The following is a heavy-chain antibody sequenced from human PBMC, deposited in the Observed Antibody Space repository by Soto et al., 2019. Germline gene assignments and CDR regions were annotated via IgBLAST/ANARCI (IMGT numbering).Heavy chain of an antibody. J-gene: IGHJ4*02. D-gene: IGHD3-10*01. CDR1: GFTFSSYG. Sequence: PGGSLRLSCAASGFTFSSYGMHWVRQAPGKGLEWVAVIWYDGSNKYYADSVKGRFTISRDNAKNTLYLQMNSLRAEDTAVYYSARRLFGYFDYWGQGTLVTVSS. CDR2: IWYDGSNK. V-gene: IGHV3-33*01. CDR3: ARRLFGYFDY.